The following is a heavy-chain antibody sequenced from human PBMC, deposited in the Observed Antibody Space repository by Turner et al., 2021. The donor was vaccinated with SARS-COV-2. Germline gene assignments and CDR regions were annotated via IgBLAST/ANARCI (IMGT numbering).Heavy chain of an antibody. CDR2: ISSSSSYI. D-gene: IGHD3-22*01. Sequence: EVQLVESGGGLVKPGGSLRLSCAASGFTFSCYSMNWVRQAPGKGLGWVSSISSSSSYIYYADSVKGRFTISRDNAKNSLYLQMNSLRAEDTAVYYCARARWHYYDSSGYYPDAFDIWGQGTMVTVSS. J-gene: IGHJ3*02. CDR1: GFTFSCYS. CDR3: ARARWHYYDSSGYYPDAFDI. V-gene: IGHV3-21*01.